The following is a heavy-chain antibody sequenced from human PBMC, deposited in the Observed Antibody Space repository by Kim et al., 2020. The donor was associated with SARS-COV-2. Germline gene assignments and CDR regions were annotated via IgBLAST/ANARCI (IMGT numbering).Heavy chain of an antibody. D-gene: IGHD3-10*01. J-gene: IGHJ4*02. CDR1: GGSISSSSYY. Sequence: SETLSLTCTVSGGSISSSSYYWGWIRQPPGKGLEWIGSIYYSGSTYYNPSLKGRVTISVDTSKNQFSLKLSSVTAADTAVYYCARGGRIVLLWFGELLPTPNWGRGTLLSVSS. CDR3: ARGGRIVLLWFGELLPTPN. CDR2: IYYSGST. V-gene: IGHV4-39*07.